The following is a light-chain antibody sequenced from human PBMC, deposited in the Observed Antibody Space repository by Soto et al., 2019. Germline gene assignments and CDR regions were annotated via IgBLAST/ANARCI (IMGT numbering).Light chain of an antibody. CDR3: LQDYNYPRT. Sequence: AIQMTQSPLSLSAFVGDRVTITCRASQDIGKDLGWYQQKPGEAPELLISVASTLESGVPSRFSGSGSGTDFSLTISSLQPEDFATYYCLQDYNYPRTFGQGTKVEIK. CDR2: VAS. CDR1: QDIGKD. J-gene: IGKJ1*01. V-gene: IGKV1-6*01.